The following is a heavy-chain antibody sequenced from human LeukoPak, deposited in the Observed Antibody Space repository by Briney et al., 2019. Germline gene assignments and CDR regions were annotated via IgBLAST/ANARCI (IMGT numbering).Heavy chain of an antibody. CDR2: INPNSGGT. CDR3: ARSRARPGPNWFDP. J-gene: IGHJ5*02. CDR1: GYTFTGYY. V-gene: IGHV1-2*02. Sequence: ASVKVSCKASGYTFTGYYMHWVRQAPGQGLEWMGWINPNSGGTNYAQKFQGRDTMTRDTSISTAYMELSRLRSDDTAVYYCARSRARPGPNWFDPWGQGTLVTVSS.